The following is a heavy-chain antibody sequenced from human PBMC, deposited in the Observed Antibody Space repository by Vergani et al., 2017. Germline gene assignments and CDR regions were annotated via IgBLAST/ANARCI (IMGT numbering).Heavy chain of an antibody. CDR1: GGSISSGSYY. J-gene: IGHJ4*02. CDR3: AREVHSSGYYKRSITNFDY. V-gene: IGHV4-61*02. D-gene: IGHD3-3*01. CDR2: IYTSGST. Sequence: QVQLQESGPGLVKPSQTLSLTCTVSGGSISSGSYYWSWIRQPAGKGLEWIGRIYTSGSTNYNPSLKSRVTISVDTSKNQFSLKLSSVTAADTAVYYCAREVHSSGYYKRSITNFDYWGQGTLVTVSS.